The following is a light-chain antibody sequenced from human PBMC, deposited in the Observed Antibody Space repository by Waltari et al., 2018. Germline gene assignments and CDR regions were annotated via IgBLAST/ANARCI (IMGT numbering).Light chain of an antibody. J-gene: IGKJ5*01. CDR1: QGINSA. Sequence: AIQLTQSPSSLSASVGDRVTITCRASQGINSALAWYQQKPGKAPNLLIHGASSLETGVPSRFSGSGYGTDFTLTISSLQPEDFATYYCQQFKSFLITFGQGTRLEIK. CDR2: GAS. V-gene: IGKV1-13*02. CDR3: QQFKSFLIT.